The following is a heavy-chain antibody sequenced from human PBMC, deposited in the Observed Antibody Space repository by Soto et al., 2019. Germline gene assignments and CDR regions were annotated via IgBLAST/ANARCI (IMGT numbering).Heavy chain of an antibody. D-gene: IGHD2-2*01. Sequence: PSETLSLTCTVSGDSVSSRGYFWAWLRQPPGKRLEWIGSIYHSGNTYYNPSLKSRVTISVDTSKNQFSLKLSSVTAADTAVYYCARGVVVPAAIDYFDYWGQGTLVTVSS. J-gene: IGHJ4*02. CDR1: GDSVSSRGYF. CDR2: IYHSGNT. V-gene: IGHV4-39*07. CDR3: ARGVVVPAAIDYFDY.